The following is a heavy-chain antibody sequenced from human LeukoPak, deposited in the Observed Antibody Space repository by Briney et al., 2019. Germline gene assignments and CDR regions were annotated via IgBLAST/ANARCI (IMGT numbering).Heavy chain of an antibody. Sequence: PGGSLRLSCAASGFXVSSNYISWVRQAPGKGLEWVSIIYSGGSTYYADSVKGRFAISRHNSKNALYLQMNSLRAEDTAVYYCARGLAGIFGVVNYYYGMDVWGQGTTVTVSS. J-gene: IGHJ6*02. CDR3: ARGLAGIFGVVNYYYGMDV. D-gene: IGHD3-3*01. V-gene: IGHV3-53*04. CDR1: GFXVSSNY. CDR2: IYSGGST.